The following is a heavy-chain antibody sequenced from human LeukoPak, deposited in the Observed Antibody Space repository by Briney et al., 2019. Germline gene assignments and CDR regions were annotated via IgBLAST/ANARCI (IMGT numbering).Heavy chain of an antibody. D-gene: IGHD2-8*01. V-gene: IGHV3-11*01. CDR1: GFTFSDYY. J-gene: IGHJ4*02. Sequence: GGSLRLSCAASGFTFSDYYMSWIRQAPGKGLEWVSYISSSGSTIYYADSVKGRFTISRDNAKNSLYLQMNSLRAEDTAMYFCARRINGGKWYFDYWGQGTLVTVSS. CDR3: ARRINGGKWYFDY. CDR2: ISSSGSTI.